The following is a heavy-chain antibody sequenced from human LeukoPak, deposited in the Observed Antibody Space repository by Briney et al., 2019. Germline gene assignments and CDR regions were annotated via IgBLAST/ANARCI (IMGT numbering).Heavy chain of an antibody. J-gene: IGHJ5*02. Sequence: PGGSLRLSCAASGFTFDDYGMSWVRQAPGKGLEWVSGINWNGGSTGYADSVKGRFTISRDNAKNSLYLQMNSLRAEDTAVYYCARGEVGATNRSPNWFDPWGQGTLVTVSS. V-gene: IGHV3-20*04. CDR2: INWNGGST. CDR1: GFTFDDYG. CDR3: ARGEVGATNRSPNWFDP. D-gene: IGHD1-26*01.